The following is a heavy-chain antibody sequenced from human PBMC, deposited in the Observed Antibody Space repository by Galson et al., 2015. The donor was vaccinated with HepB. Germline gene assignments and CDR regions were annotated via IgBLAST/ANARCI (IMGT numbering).Heavy chain of an antibody. D-gene: IGHD3-10*01. CDR2: TYYRSKWYN. Sequence: CAISGDSVSSTSAAWNWIRQSPSRGLEWLGRTYYRSKWYNDYAVSVKSRITINPDTSKNQFSLQLNSVTPEDTAVYYCARIPSGYYGSGSYYRGHYYYYYGMDVWGQGTTVTVSS. CDR3: ARIPSGYYGSGSYYRGHYYYYYGMDV. V-gene: IGHV6-1*01. CDR1: GDSVSSTSAA. J-gene: IGHJ6*02.